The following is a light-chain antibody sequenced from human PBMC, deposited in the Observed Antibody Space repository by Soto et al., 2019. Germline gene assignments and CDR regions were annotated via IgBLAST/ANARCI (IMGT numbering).Light chain of an antibody. J-gene: IGLJ1*01. Sequence: QSVLTQPASVSGSPGQSITISCTGTSSYVGGYNYVSWYRQHPGRAPKLMIYDVSNRPSGVSNRFSGSKSGNTASLTISGLQDEDEADYYCSSYTRSSTYVFGTGS. CDR1: SSYVGGYNY. CDR2: DVS. CDR3: SSYTRSSTYV. V-gene: IGLV2-14*01.